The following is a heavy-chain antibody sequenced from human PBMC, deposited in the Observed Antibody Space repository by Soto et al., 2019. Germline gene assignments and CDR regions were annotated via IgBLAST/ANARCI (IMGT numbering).Heavy chain of an antibody. V-gene: IGHV3-73*01. CDR1: GFTFSGSA. Sequence: GGSLRLSCAASGFTFSGSAMHWVRRASGKGLEWVGRVRTKTNNYATEYAASVKGRFTISRDDSKNTAYLQMNSLKTEDTAVYYCTRLYFDRSAYGGDPFDIWGQGTMVTVSS. CDR3: TRLYFDRSAYGGDPFDI. CDR2: VRTKTNNYAT. J-gene: IGHJ3*02. D-gene: IGHD3-22*01.